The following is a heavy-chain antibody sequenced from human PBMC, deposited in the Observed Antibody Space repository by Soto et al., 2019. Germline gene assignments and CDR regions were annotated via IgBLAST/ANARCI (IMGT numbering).Heavy chain of an antibody. CDR1: GYTFTSYA. Sequence: GASVKVSCKASGYTFTSYAMHWVRQAPGQRLEWMGWINAGNGNTKYSQKFQGRVTITRDTSASTAYMELSSLRSEDTAVYYCARDPGTMDYYYYMDVWGQGTTVPVAS. CDR3: ARDPGTMDYYYYMDV. CDR2: INAGNGNT. D-gene: IGHD1-7*01. J-gene: IGHJ6*03. V-gene: IGHV1-3*01.